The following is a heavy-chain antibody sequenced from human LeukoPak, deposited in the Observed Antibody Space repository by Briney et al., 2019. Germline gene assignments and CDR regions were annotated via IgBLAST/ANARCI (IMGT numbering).Heavy chain of an antibody. CDR3: AKWGDFDILTGYYVSDF. Sequence: GGSLRLSCVASGFTFSNYAMSWVRQAPGKRLEWVPAVTGSGGSTYYADSVKGRFTISRDNSRNTLFLQMNSLRAEDTAVYYCAKWGDFDILTGYYVSDFWGQGTLVTVSS. CDR1: GFTFSNYA. J-gene: IGHJ4*02. CDR2: VTGSGGST. V-gene: IGHV3-23*01. D-gene: IGHD3-9*01.